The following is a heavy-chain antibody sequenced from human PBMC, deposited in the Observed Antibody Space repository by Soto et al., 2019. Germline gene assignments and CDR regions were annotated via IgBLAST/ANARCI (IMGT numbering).Heavy chain of an antibody. J-gene: IGHJ4*02. V-gene: IGHV4-59*02. D-gene: IGHD4-17*01. CDR2: VFHSGSS. CDR1: GASVTCFY. CDR3: ARTTAVPNTLRSRYFFDY. Sequence: SETLSLTCTVSGASVTCFYWSWIRQPPGKGLEWIGYVFHSGSSNYNPSLKSRVTISVDTSKSQFSLRLSSVTTADTALYYCARTTAVPNTLRSRYFFDYWGQGTLVTVSS.